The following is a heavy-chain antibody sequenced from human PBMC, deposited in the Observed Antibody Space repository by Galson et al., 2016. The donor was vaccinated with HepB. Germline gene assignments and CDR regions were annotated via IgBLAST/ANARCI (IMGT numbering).Heavy chain of an antibody. CDR1: GYTFTSYG. Sequence: SVKVSCKASGYTFTSYGISWVRQAPGQGLGWMGWISASNANTSYAQKLQGRVTMTTDPSTSTAYMELRSLRSDDTAVYYCASRGIFGAFDIWGQGTMVTVSS. D-gene: IGHD3-3*01. V-gene: IGHV1-18*01. J-gene: IGHJ3*02. CDR2: ISASNANT. CDR3: ASRGIFGAFDI.